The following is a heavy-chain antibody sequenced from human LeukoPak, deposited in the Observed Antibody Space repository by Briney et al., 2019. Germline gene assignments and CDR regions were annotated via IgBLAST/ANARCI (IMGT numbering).Heavy chain of an antibody. J-gene: IGHJ4*02. CDR1: GGPISSYY. CDR3: ARERIDGSGSYSQFDY. V-gene: IGHV4-59*01. Sequence: SETLSLTCTVSGGPISSYYWSWIRQPPGKGLEWIGYIYYSGSTNYNPSLKSRVTISVDTSKNQFSLKLSSVTAADTAVYYCARERIDGSGSYSQFDYWGQGTLVTVSS. D-gene: IGHD3-10*01. CDR2: IYYSGST.